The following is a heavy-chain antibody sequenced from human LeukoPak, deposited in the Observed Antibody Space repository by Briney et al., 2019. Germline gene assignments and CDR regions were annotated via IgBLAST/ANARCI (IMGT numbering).Heavy chain of an antibody. V-gene: IGHV4-59*01. J-gene: IGHJ5*02. D-gene: IGHD2/OR15-2a*01. CDR3: ATFTWGNNWFDP. CDR1: AGSISTYY. CDR2: IFYRGST. Sequence: SETLSLTCTVSAGSISTYYWNWIRQPPGKGLEWIGYIFYRGSTNYNPSLKSRVTMSLDTSKNQFSLELSSVTAADTAVYYYATFTWGNNWFDPWGQGTLVTVSS.